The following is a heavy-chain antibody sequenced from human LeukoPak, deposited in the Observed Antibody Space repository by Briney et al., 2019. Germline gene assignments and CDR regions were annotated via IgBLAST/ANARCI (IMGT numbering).Heavy chain of an antibody. CDR2: INPNSGGT. D-gene: IGHD3-22*01. J-gene: IGHJ4*02. V-gene: IGHV1-2*02. CDR3: ARGRYYYDSSGYQGPGY. Sequence: ASVKVSCKASGYTFTGYYMHWVRQAPGQGLEWMGWINPNSGGTNYAQKFQGRVTMTRDTSISTAYMELSRLRSDDTAVYYCARGRYYYDSSGYQGPGYWGQGTLVTVSS. CDR1: GYTFTGYY.